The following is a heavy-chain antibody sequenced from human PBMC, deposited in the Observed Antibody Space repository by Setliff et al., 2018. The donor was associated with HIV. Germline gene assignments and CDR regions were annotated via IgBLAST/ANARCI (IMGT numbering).Heavy chain of an antibody. J-gene: IGHJ4*02. CDR1: GFTFSSYG. D-gene: IGHD4-4*01. CDR3: AKEGSNWYPPNYFDY. V-gene: IGHV3-30*02. Sequence: PGGSLRLSCAASGFTFSSYGMHWVRQAPGKGLEWVAVIWNDGSNKYYADSVKGRFTISRDNSKNTLYLQMNSLRTEDPAVYYCAKEGSNWYPPNYFDYWGQGTLVTVSS. CDR2: IWNDGSNK.